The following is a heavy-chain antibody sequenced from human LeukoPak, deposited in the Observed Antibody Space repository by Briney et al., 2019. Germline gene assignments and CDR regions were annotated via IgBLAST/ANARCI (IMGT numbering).Heavy chain of an antibody. V-gene: IGHV3-30*18. CDR2: ISYDGSNK. J-gene: IGHJ4*02. CDR3: AKDVWRYSGSYYDFDY. D-gene: IGHD1-26*01. CDR1: GFTFSSYG. Sequence: GGSLRLSCATSGFTFSSYGMHWVRQAPGKGLEWVAVISYDGSNKYYADSVKGRFTISRDNSKNTLYLQMNSLGAEDTAVYYCAKDVWRYSGSYYDFDYWGQGTLVTVSS.